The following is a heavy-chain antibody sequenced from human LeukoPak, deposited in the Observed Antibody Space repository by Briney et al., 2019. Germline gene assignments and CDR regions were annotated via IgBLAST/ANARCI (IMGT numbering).Heavy chain of an antibody. CDR3: ASSRGGSYLLFDY. D-gene: IGHD1-26*01. J-gene: IGHJ4*02. CDR2: IYYSGST. V-gene: IGHV4-39*07. Sequence: SETLSLTCTVSGGSISSSSYYWGWIRQPPGKGLEWIGSIYYSGSTYYNPSLKSRVTISVDTSKNQFSLKPSSVTAADTAVYYCASSRGGSYLLFDYWGQGTLVTVSS. CDR1: GGSISSSSYY.